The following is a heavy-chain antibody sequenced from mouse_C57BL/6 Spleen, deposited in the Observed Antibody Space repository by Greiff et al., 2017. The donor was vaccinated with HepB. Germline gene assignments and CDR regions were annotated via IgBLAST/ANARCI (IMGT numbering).Heavy chain of an antibody. CDR1: GFTFSSYA. J-gene: IGHJ2*01. Sequence: EVQRVESGGGLVKPGGSLKLSCAASGFTFSSYAMSWVRQTPEKRLEWVATISDGGSYTYYPDNVKGRFTISRDNAKNNLYLQMSHLKSEDTAMYYCAREEVLLRSPFDYWGQGTTLTVSS. CDR3: AREEVLLRSPFDY. D-gene: IGHD1-1*01. V-gene: IGHV5-4*01. CDR2: ISDGGSYT.